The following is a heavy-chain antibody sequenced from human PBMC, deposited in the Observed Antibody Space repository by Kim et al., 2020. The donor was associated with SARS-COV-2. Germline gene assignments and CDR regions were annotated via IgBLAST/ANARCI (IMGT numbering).Heavy chain of an antibody. V-gene: IGHV4-31*03. CDR3: ARAFELDGMDV. CDR2: IYYSGST. D-gene: IGHD1-26*01. CDR1: GGSISSRGYY. J-gene: IGHJ6*02. Sequence: SETLSLTCTVSGGSISSRGYYWSWIRQHPGKGLEWIGYIYYSGSTYYNPSLKSRVTISVDTSKNQFSLKLSSVTAADTAVYYCARAFELDGMDVWGQGTTVTVSS.